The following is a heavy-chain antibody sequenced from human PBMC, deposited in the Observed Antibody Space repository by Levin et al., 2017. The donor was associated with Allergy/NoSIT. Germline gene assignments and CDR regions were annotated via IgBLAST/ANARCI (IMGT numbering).Heavy chain of an antibody. J-gene: IGHJ4*02. D-gene: IGHD2-2*01. CDR1: GFTFSNYW. V-gene: IGHV3-74*01. Sequence: GGSLRLSCAASGFTFSNYWMHWVRQAPGKGLVWVSHINSDGSNTNYADSVKGRFTISRDNAKNTLYLQMNSLRDGDTAVYYCARGGCSSTSCLDNWGQGTLVTVSP. CDR3: ARGGCSSTSCLDN. CDR2: INSDGSNT.